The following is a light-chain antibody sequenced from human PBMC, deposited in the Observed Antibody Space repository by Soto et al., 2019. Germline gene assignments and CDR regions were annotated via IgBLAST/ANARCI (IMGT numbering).Light chain of an antibody. CDR3: QQYSSYWT. J-gene: IGKJ1*01. CDR1: HSISSW. CDR2: DAS. Sequence: VYRVTIPCRASHSISSWLAWYQQKPGKAPKFLIYDASNLESGVPSRFSGSGSGTEFTLTISSLQPDDFATYYCQQYSSYWTFGQGTKV. V-gene: IGKV1-5*01.